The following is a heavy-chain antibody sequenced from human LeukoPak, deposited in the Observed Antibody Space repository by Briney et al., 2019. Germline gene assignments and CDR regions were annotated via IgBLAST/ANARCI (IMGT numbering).Heavy chain of an antibody. CDR1: GFTFSSYG. D-gene: IGHD3-9*01. Sequence: PGGSLRLSCAASGFTFSSYGMHWVRQAPGKGLEWVAIISHDGSNKYYADSVKGRFTISRDNSKNTLYLQMNSLRAEDTAVYYCAKDQGVRYFDWLFSDWGQGTLVTVSS. V-gene: IGHV3-30*18. J-gene: IGHJ4*02. CDR2: ISHDGSNK. CDR3: AKDQGVRYFDWLFSD.